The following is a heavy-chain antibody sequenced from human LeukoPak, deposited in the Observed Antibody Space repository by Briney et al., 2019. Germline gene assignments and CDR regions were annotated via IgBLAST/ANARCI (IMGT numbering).Heavy chain of an antibody. CDR2: MLYDGSNK. D-gene: IGHD2-21*02. CDR1: GFTFSSYA. Sequence: AGRSLRLSCAASGFTFSSYAMHWVRQAPGKGLEWVAVMLYDGSNKYYADSVKGRFTISRDNSKNTLYLQMNSLRAEDTAVYYCAKDHEPYCGGDCFNGDYWGQGTLVTVSS. CDR3: AKDHEPYCGGDCFNGDY. J-gene: IGHJ4*02. V-gene: IGHV3-30*04.